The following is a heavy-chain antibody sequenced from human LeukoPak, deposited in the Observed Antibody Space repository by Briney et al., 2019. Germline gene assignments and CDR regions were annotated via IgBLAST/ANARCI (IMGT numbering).Heavy chain of an antibody. Sequence: GGSLRLSCAASGFTFSRFWMSWLRQAPRKGLEWVANIKQDGSEKYYLGSVKGRFTISRDNAKSSLYLQMDSLRAEDTAVYYCARDGPYSSSATHPPWGQGTLVTVSS. CDR2: IKQDGSEK. V-gene: IGHV3-7*03. J-gene: IGHJ5*02. CDR3: ARDGPYSSSATHPP. CDR1: GFTFSRFW. D-gene: IGHD6-6*01.